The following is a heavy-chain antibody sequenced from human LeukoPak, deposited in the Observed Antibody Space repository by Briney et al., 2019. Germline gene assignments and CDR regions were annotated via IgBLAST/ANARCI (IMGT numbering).Heavy chain of an antibody. CDR2: ISSSSSYI. D-gene: IGHD3-10*01. J-gene: IGHJ4*02. CDR3: ARDGIYYGSGSYYPGYFDY. Sequence: GGSLRLSCAASGFTFSSYAMNWVRQAPGKGLEWVSSISSSSSYIYYADSVKGRFTISRDNAKNSLYLQMNSLRAEDTAVYYCARDGIYYGSGSYYPGYFDYWGQGTLVTVSS. V-gene: IGHV3-21*01. CDR1: GFTFSSYA.